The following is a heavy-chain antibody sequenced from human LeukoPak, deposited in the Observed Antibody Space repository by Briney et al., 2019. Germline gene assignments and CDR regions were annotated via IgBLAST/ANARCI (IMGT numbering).Heavy chain of an antibody. J-gene: IGHJ4*02. D-gene: IGHD3-22*01. Sequence: PGGSLRLSCAASGFTFSGSAMHWVRQASGKGLEWVGRIRSKANSYATAYAASVKGRFTISRDDSKNTAYLQMNSLKTEDTAVYYCTRPLGYYDSSGYYLGYWGQGTLVTVSS. V-gene: IGHV3-73*01. CDR1: GFTFSGSA. CDR3: TRPLGYYDSSGYYLGY. CDR2: IRSKANSYAT.